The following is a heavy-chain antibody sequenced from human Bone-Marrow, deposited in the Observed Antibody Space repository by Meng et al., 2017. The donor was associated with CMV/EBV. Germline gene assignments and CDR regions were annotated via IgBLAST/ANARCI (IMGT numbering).Heavy chain of an antibody. CDR3: ARYMVVPAAVDAFDI. CDR2: IYYSGST. D-gene: IGHD2-2*01. CDR1: GGSISSGGYY. V-gene: IGHV4-31*03. J-gene: IGHJ3*02. Sequence: SETLSLSCTVSGGSISSGGYYWSWIRQHPGKGLEWIGYIYYSGSTYYNPSLKSRVTISVDTSKNQFSLKLSSVTAADTAVYYCARYMVVPAAVDAFDIWGQGTMVTVSS.